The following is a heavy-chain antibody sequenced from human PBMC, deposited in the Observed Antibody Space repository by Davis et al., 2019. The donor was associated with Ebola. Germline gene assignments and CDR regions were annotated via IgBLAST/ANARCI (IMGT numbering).Heavy chain of an antibody. V-gene: IGHV4-39*01. D-gene: IGHD2-15*01. CDR2: IYYSGST. CDR1: GGSISSYY. Sequence: SETLSLTCTVSGGSISSYYWGWIRQPPGKGLEWIGSIYYSGSTYYNPSLKSRVTISVDTSKNQFSLKLSSVTAADTAVYYCASAIVVLMDVWGQGTTVTVSS. J-gene: IGHJ6*02. CDR3: ASAIVVLMDV.